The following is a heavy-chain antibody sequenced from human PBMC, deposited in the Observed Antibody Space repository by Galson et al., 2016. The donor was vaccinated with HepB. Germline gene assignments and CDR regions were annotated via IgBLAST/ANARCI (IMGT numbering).Heavy chain of an antibody. CDR1: GVTFSNQY. CDR3: AKGDKVTGWDN. J-gene: IGHJ4*02. D-gene: IGHD6-19*01. V-gene: IGHV3-23*01. CDR2: VSGSGTNT. Sequence: SLRLSCAASGVTFSNQYMDWVRQAPGKGLEWVSAVSGSGTNTYHANSVKGRFTVSRDNSKNTLYLQMNSLRAEDTAVYYCAKGDKVTGWDNWGQGTLVAVSS.